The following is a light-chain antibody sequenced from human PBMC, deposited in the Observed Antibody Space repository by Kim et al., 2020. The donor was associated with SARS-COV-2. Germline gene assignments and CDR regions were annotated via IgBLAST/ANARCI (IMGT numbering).Light chain of an antibody. CDR3: QQYDNLPCT. CDR2: DAS. J-gene: IGKJ3*01. Sequence: DIQMTQSPSSLSASVGDRVTITCQASQDISNYLKWYQQKLGKAPKLLIYDASNLETGVPSRFSGSGSGTDFTLTISSLQPEDIATSYCQQYDNLPCTFGPGTKVDIK. V-gene: IGKV1-33*01. CDR1: QDISNY.